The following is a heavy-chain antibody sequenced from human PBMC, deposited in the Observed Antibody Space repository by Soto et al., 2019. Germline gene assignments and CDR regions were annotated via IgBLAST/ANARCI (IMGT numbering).Heavy chain of an antibody. Sequence: PGGSLRLSCAASGFTVSSNYMSWVRQAPGKGLEWVSVIYSGGSTYYADSVKGRFTISRDNSKNTLYLQMNSLRAEDTAVYYCARDASSVYYGMDVWGQGTTVTVSS. V-gene: IGHV3-53*01. CDR2: IYSGGST. CDR3: ARDASSVYYGMDV. J-gene: IGHJ6*02. D-gene: IGHD3-16*01. CDR1: GFTVSSNY.